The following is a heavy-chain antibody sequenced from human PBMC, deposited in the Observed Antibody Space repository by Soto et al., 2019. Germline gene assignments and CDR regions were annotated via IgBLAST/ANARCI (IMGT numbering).Heavy chain of an antibody. J-gene: IGHJ5*02. CDR1: GFTFSSYG. V-gene: IGHV3-30*18. Sequence: GGSLRLSCAASGFTFSSYGMHWVRQAPGKGLEWVAVFSFDGSNNFYADSVKGRFTISRDNSKNTLYLQMNSLRAEDTAVYYCAKDGLALESSNWFDPWGQGTLVTVSS. D-gene: IGHD1-1*01. CDR3: AKDGLALESSNWFDP. CDR2: FSFDGSNN.